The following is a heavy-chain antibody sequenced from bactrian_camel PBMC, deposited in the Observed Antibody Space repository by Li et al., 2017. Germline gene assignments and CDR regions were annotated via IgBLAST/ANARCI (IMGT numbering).Heavy chain of an antibody. J-gene: IGHJ4*01. D-gene: IGHD3*01. CDR3: ATRTGSWCYMTEVWQYNY. CDR2: ITRIHGGT. CDR1: ASTYFSKMTRC. V-gene: IGHV3S63*01. Sequence: HVQLVESGGRSVQTGGSLRLSCAASASTYFSKMTRCMAWFRQAPGKECEGVAVITRIHGGTEYADSVKGRFIISRDSSKMTWALQMNNLKPEDTAMYYCATRTGSWCYMTEVWQYNYWGQGTQVTVS.